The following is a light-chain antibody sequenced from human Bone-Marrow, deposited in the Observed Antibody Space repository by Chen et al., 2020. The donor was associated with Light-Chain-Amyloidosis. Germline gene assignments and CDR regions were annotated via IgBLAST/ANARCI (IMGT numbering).Light chain of an antibody. V-gene: IGLV2-23*01. J-gene: IGLJ2*01. CDR2: EAT. CDR3: CSFAGGVVP. CDR1: DNDVGMYKL. Sequence: QSALSQPASVSGSPGQSITISCTGADNDVGMYKLVSWYQHHPGKAPKLIIYEATARPSGVSTRFSGSQSGNTASLTISGLPAEDEADYYCCSFAGGVVPFGGGTKVTVL.